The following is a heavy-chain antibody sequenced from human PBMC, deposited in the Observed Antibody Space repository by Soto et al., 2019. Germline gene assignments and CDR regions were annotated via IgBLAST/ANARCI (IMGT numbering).Heavy chain of an antibody. V-gene: IGHV1-58*01. CDR1: GFTFTSSA. Sequence: SVKVSCKASGFTFTSSAVQWGRQARGQRLEWIGWIVVGSGNTNYAQKFQERVTITRDMSTSTAYMELSSLRSEDTAVYYCAAGYFGAAARTDDAYWGQGTLVTVSS. CDR2: IVVGSGNT. D-gene: IGHD6-13*01. CDR3: AAGYFGAAARTDDAY. J-gene: IGHJ4*02.